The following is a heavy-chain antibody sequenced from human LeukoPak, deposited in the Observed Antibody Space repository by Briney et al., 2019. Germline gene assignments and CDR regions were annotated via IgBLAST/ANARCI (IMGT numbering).Heavy chain of an antibody. CDR3: TRRRGNQQPIDY. CDR1: GFTFSNYG. D-gene: IGHD2-2*01. CDR2: ISGGGIGI. V-gene: IGHV3-23*01. Sequence: GGSLRLSCAASGFTFSNYGMSWVRQAPGKGLEWVSAISGGGIGIYYADSLKGRFTISRDDFKNTLYLQMNNLRAEDTAVYYCTRRRGNQQPIDYWGQGTLVTVSS. J-gene: IGHJ4*02.